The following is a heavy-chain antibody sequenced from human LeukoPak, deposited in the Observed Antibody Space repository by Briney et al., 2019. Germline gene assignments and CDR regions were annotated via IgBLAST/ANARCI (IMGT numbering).Heavy chain of an antibody. CDR2: IYYSGST. J-gene: IGHJ3*02. Sequence: PSETLSLTCPVYGGSISSYYRSWVRQPPGKGLEWIGYIYYSGSTNYNPSLKSRVTISVDTSKNQISLKLSSVTAADAAVYDCARSHRVVVVPTAITPGPYDIWGQGTMVTVSS. CDR3: ARSHRVVVVPTAITPGPYDI. CDR1: GGSISSYY. D-gene: IGHD2-2*01. V-gene: IGHV4-59*01.